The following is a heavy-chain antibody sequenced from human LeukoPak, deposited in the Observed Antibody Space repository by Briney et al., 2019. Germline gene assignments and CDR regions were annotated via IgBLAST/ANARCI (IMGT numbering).Heavy chain of an antibody. CDR1: GFTFSSYG. CDR3: AKDRGDYFDY. V-gene: IGHV3-30*02. J-gene: IGHJ4*02. Sequence: GGSLRLSCAASGFTFSSYGMHWVRQAPGKGLEWVAFIRYDGSNKYYADSVRGRFTISRDNSKNTLYLQMNSLRAEDTAVYYCAKDRGDYFDYWGQGTLVTVSS. CDR2: IRYDGSNK.